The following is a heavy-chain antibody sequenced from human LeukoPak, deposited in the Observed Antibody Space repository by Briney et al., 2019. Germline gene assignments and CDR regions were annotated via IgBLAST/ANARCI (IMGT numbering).Heavy chain of an antibody. CDR2: IVVGCGNT. V-gene: IGHV1-58*01. CDR3: AASIGQWQWLVLDY. D-gene: IGHD6-19*01. J-gene: IGHJ4*02. CDR1: GFTFTSSA. Sequence: SVKVSCKASGFTFTSSAVQWVRQARGQRLEWIGWIVVGCGNTNYAQKFQERVTITRDMSTSTAYMELSSLRSEDTAVYYCAASIGQWQWLVLDYWGQGTLVTVSS.